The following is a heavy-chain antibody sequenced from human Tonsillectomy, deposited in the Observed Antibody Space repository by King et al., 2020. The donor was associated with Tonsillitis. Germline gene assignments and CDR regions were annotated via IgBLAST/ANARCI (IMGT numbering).Heavy chain of an antibody. J-gene: IGHJ6*03. CDR3: TRFIVVPAATYYYYYYMDV. CDR2: IRSKAYGGTT. Sequence: VQLVESGGGLVQPGRSLRLSCTASGFTFGDYAMSWFRQAPGKGLEWVGFIRSKAYGGTTEYAASVKGRFTISRDDSKSIAYLQMNSLKTEDTAVYYCTRFIVVPAATYYYYYYMDVWGKGTTVTVSS. D-gene: IGHD2-2*01. CDR1: GFTFGDYA. V-gene: IGHV3-49*03.